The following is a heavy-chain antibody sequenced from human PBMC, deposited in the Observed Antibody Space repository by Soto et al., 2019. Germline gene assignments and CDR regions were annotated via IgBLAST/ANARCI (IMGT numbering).Heavy chain of an antibody. CDR1: GGTFSSYA. CDR2: IIPIFGTA. Sequence: GASVKVSCKASGGTFSSYAISWVRQAPGQGLEWMGGIIPIFGTANYAQKFQGRVTITADKSTSTAYTELSSLRSEDTAVYYCALYLYDILTGYYGPVSDVWGQGATVTVSS. CDR3: ALYLYDILTGYYGPVSDV. D-gene: IGHD3-9*01. J-gene: IGHJ6*02. V-gene: IGHV1-69*06.